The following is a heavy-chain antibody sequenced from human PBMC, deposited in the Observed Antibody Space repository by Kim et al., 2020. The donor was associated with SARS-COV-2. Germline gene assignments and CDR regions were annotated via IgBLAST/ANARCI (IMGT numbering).Heavy chain of an antibody. CDR2: ISGSGGST. Sequence: GGSLRLSCAASGFTFSSYAMSWVRQAPGKGLEWVSAISGSGGSTYYADSVKGRFTISRDNSKNTLYLQMNSLRAEDTAVYYCAKEGQQPGFSYYYGMDVWGQGTTVTVSS. D-gene: IGHD6-13*01. J-gene: IGHJ6*02. CDR1: GFTFSSYA. V-gene: IGHV3-23*01. CDR3: AKEGQQPGFSYYYGMDV.